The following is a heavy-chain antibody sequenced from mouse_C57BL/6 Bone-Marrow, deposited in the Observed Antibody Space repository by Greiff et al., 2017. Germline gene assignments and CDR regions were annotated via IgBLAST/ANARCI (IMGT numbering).Heavy chain of an antibody. J-gene: IGHJ1*03. Sequence: EVQLVESGEGLVKPGGSLKLSCAASGFTFSSYAMSWVRQTPEKRLEWVAYISSGGDYIYYADTVKGRFTISRDNARNTLYLQMSSLKSEDTAMYYCTRDYGSSPWYFDVWGTGTTVTVSS. CDR1: GFTFSSYA. CDR3: TRDYGSSPWYFDV. CDR2: ISSGGDYI. D-gene: IGHD1-1*01. V-gene: IGHV5-9-1*02.